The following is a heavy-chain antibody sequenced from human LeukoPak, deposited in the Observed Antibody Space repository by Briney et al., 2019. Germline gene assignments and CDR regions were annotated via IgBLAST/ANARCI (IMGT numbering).Heavy chain of an antibody. CDR3: ARGGRGGSYSSDNWFDP. CDR2: IYYSGST. D-gene: IGHD1-26*01. J-gene: IGHJ5*02. CDR1: GGPISSSSYY. Sequence: PSETLSLTCTVSGGPISSSSYYWGWIRQPPGKGLEWIGSIYYSGSTYYNPSLKSRVTISVDTSKNQFSLKLSSVTAADTAVYYCARGGRGGSYSSDNWFDPWGQGTLVTVSS. V-gene: IGHV4-39*01.